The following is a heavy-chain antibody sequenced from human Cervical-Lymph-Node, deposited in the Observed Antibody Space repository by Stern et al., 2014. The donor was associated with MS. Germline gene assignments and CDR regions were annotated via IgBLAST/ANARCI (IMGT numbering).Heavy chain of an antibody. CDR1: GYIFTSYY. V-gene: IGHV1-46*01. CDR3: AREVAGHRLGMMDV. CDR2: INPSGGST. D-gene: IGHD6-19*01. Sequence: QLVQSGAEVKKPGASIKVSCKASGYIFTSYYMHWVRHAPGQGLAWMGRINPSGGSTSYAQKFQGRVTMTRDTSTSTVYMELSSLRSEDTAVYYCAREVAGHRLGMMDVWGQGTTVTVSS. J-gene: IGHJ6*02.